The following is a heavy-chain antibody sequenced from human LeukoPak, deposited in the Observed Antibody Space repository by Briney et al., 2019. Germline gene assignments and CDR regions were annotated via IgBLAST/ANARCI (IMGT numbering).Heavy chain of an antibody. V-gene: IGHV1-69*01. J-gene: IGHJ6*02. CDR3: AVIYYYDSSGYYYDSALYYYGMDV. D-gene: IGHD3-22*01. CDR1: GGTFSSYA. Sequence: PGRSLRLSCAASGGTFSSYAISWVRQAPGQGLEWMGGIIPIFGTANYAQKFQGRVTITADESTSTAYMELSSLRSEDTAVYYCAVIYYYDSSGYYYDSALYYYGMDVWGQGTTVTVSS. CDR2: IIPIFGTA.